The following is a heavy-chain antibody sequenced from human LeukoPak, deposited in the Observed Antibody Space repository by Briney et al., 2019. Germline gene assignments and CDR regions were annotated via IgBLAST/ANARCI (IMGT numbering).Heavy chain of an antibody. Sequence: GASVKVSCKASGYTFTSYYMHWVRQAPGQGLEWMGIINPSGGSTSYAQKFQGRVTMTRDTSTSTVYMELSSLRSEDTAVYYCARGPSFDPDDYESSGTFDYWGQGTLVTVSS. D-gene: IGHD3-22*01. CDR2: INPSGGST. CDR3: ARGPSFDPDDYESSGTFDY. V-gene: IGHV1-46*01. CDR1: GYTFTSYY. J-gene: IGHJ4*02.